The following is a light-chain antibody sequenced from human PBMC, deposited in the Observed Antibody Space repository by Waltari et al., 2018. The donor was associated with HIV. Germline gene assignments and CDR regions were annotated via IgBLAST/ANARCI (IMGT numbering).Light chain of an antibody. CDR1: SSTIGARSD. Sequence: QSVLTQPPSVSGAPGQRVTISCPGSSSTIGARSDAHSYQQFPRTPPKLVIFANTNRPAGITDRFSGSKSGTSASLVITGVQAEDEADYYCQSYDSSLNAWVFGGGTKLTVL. CDR3: QSYDSSLNAWV. CDR2: ANT. J-gene: IGLJ3*02. V-gene: IGLV1-40*01.